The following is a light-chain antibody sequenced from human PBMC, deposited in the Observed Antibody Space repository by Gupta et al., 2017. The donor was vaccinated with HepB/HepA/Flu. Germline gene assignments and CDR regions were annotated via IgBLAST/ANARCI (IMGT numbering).Light chain of an antibody. CDR3: QQHYTATT. V-gene: IGKV4-1*01. J-gene: IGKJ1*01. CDR1: QNILSSYNNKNY. CDR2: WAS. Sequence: IVMTQSPDSLAVSLGERATVNCKSSQNILSSYNNKNYLDWYQQKPGQPPKLLITWASTRKSGGPDRFSGGGYVXDFTLTXSRRQDEDVAVYYGQQHYTATTFGXGTKVEIK.